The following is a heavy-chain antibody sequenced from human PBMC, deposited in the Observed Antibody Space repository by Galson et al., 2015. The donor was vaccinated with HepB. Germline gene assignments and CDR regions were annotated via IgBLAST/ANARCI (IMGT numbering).Heavy chain of an antibody. Sequence: SLRLSCAASGFTFRSYAMSWVRQAPGKGLEWVSGISDSGDSTHFADSVKGRFTISRDNSKNTLYLQMNSLRAEDTALYYCAKEGPFYYGSGAYYFDYWGQGPLVTVSS. CDR2: ISDSGDST. D-gene: IGHD3-10*01. J-gene: IGHJ4*02. CDR1: GFTFRSYA. V-gene: IGHV3-23*01. CDR3: AKEGPFYYGSGAYYFDY.